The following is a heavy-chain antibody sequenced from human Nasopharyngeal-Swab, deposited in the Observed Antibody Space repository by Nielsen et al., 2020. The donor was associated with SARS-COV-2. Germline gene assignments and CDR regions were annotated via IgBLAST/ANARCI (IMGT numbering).Heavy chain of an antibody. J-gene: IGHJ4*02. D-gene: IGHD5-18*01. V-gene: IGHV1-46*01. Sequence: ASVQVSCKASGYTFTNHFMHWVRQAPGQGLEWMGMINTSFGGTGYAQNFQGTVTVTRDTSTSTVYLELSSLSSEDTAVYYCARGYSYGLAYWGQGTLVTVSP. CDR2: INTSFGGT. CDR3: ARGYSYGLAY. CDR1: GYTFTNHF.